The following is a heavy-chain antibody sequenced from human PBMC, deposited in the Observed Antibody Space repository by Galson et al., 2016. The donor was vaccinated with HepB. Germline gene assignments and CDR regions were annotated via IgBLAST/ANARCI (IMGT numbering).Heavy chain of an antibody. Sequence: SLRLSCAASGFSFNHAWMNWVRQAPGKGLEWVGRIKRKADGGTTDYAAPVKGRFTISRDDSKSTVYLQMNSLKIEDTAVYYCTTDRLGWAPAYFVEFFDYWGQGTLVTVSS. D-gene: IGHD7-27*01. J-gene: IGHJ4*02. CDR2: IKRKADGGTT. CDR1: GFSFNHAW. V-gene: IGHV3-15*07. CDR3: TTDRLGWAPAYFVEFFDY.